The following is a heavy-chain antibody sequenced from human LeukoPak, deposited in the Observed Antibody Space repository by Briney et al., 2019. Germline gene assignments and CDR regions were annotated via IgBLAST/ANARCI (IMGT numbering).Heavy chain of an antibody. J-gene: IGHJ4*02. D-gene: IGHD3-10*01. V-gene: IGHV5-51*01. CDR2: IYPGDSET. CDR3: ARRYYGSGSSLPHFDY. Sequence: GESLKIFCKGSEYRFTSYWIGWVRQMPGKGLEWMGIIYPGDSETRYSPSFQGQVTISADKSISTAYLQWSSLKASDTAMYYCARRYYGSGSSLPHFDYWGQGTLVTVSS. CDR1: EYRFTSYW.